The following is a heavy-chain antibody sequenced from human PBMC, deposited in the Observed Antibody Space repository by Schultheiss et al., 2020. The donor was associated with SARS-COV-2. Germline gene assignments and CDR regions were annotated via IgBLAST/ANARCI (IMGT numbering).Heavy chain of an antibody. Sequence: GGSLRLSCAASGFTFSDHYMDWVRQAPGKGLEWVSVIYSGGSTYYADSVKGRFTISRDNSKNTLYLQMNSLRAEDTAVYYCARSGDLDYWGQGTLVTVSS. CDR3: ARSGDLDY. CDR1: GFTFSDHY. J-gene: IGHJ4*02. CDR2: IYSGGST. D-gene: IGHD1-26*01. V-gene: IGHV3-66*01.